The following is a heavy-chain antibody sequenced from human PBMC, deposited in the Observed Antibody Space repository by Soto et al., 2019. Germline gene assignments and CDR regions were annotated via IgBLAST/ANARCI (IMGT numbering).Heavy chain of an antibody. CDR2: ISGNSATT. CDR1: GFTFSSYA. CDR3: ARATSISWGVFGF. Sequence: EVQLLESGGGLVQPGGSLRLSCAASGFTFSSYAMTWVRQAPGKGLNWVSLISGNSATTYFADSVKGRFTISRDNSKSKEHLQMNSLKAEDPAVYYCARATSISWGVFGFRGQGTLITVFS. J-gene: IGHJ4*02. D-gene: IGHD6-13*01. V-gene: IGHV3-23*01.